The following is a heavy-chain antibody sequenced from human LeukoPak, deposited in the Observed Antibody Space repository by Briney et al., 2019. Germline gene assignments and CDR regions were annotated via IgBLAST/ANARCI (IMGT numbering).Heavy chain of an antibody. CDR2: INSDGSST. J-gene: IGHJ6*03. CDR3: ARDGIAAAEVYYCYMDV. D-gene: IGHD6-13*01. CDR1: GFTFSSYS. Sequence: PGGSLRLSCAASGFTFSSYSMNWVRQAPGKGLVWVSRINSDGSSTSYADSVKGRFTISRDNAKNTLYLQMNSLRAEDTAVYYCARDGIAAAEVYYCYMDVWGKGTTVTVSS. V-gene: IGHV3-74*01.